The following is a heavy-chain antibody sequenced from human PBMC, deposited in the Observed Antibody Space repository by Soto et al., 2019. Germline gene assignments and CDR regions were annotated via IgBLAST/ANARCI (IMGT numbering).Heavy chain of an antibody. J-gene: IGHJ3*02. D-gene: IGHD1-26*01. CDR2: ISGSGGST. Sequence: GGSLRLSCAASGFTFSSYAMSWVRQAPGKGLEWVSAISGSGGSTYYADSVKGRFTISRDNSKNTLYLQMNSLRAEDTAGYCCAKVYRDSNPSDAFDIWGQGTMVTVSS. CDR1: GFTFSSYA. CDR3: AKVYRDSNPSDAFDI. V-gene: IGHV3-23*01.